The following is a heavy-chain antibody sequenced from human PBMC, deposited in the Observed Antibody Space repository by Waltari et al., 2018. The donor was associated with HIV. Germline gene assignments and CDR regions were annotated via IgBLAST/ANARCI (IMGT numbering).Heavy chain of an antibody. Sequence: EVRLVESGAGLVKPGGSHRLICAASGFTFRNAWMSWVRQAPGKGVQWFGRIKSAIDGGTIDYAAPVKGRFTISRDDIESMLFLQMNSLKTEDTAVYYCVTESLTSTSANFDNWGQGTLVTVSS. CDR2: IKSAIDGGTI. V-gene: IGHV3-15*01. CDR3: VTESLTSTSANFDN. J-gene: IGHJ4*02. D-gene: IGHD2-2*01. CDR1: GFTFRNAW.